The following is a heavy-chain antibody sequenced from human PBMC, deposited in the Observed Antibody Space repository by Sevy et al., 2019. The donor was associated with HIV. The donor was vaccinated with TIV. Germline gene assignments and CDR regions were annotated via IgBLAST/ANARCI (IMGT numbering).Heavy chain of an antibody. CDR1: GGSFSGYY. CDR3: ARYRVAGNFDY. Sequence: SETLSLTCAVYGGSFSGYYWNWIRQPPGKGREWIGEINHSGSTNYNPSLKSRVTISVDTSKNQFSLKLSSVTAADTAVYYCARYRVAGNFDYWGQGTLVTVSS. J-gene: IGHJ4*02. V-gene: IGHV4-34*01. CDR2: INHSGST. D-gene: IGHD6-19*01.